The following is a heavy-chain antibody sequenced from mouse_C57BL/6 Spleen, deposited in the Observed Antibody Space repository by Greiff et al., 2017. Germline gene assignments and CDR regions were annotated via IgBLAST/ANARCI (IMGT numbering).Heavy chain of an antibody. Sequence: QVQLQQPGAELVMPGASVKLSCKASGYTFTSYWMHWVTQRPGQGLEWIGELDPSDSYTNYNQKFKGKSTLTVDKSSSTAYMQLSSLTSEDSAVYYCARGGYGAWFAYWGQGTLVTVSA. V-gene: IGHV1-69*01. D-gene: IGHD2-2*01. CDR1: GYTFTSYW. CDR3: ARGGYGAWFAY. J-gene: IGHJ3*01. CDR2: LDPSDSYT.